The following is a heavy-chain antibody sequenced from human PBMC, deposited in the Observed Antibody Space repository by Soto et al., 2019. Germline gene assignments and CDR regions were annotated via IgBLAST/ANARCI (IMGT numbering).Heavy chain of an antibody. V-gene: IGHV3-30*03. CDR2: TSYDGSNK. J-gene: IGHJ4*02. CDR1: GFTFSSYG. CDR3: ARDKRDLRFLEWSYYFDY. Sequence: GGSLRLSCAASGFTFSSYGMHWVRQAPGKGLEWVAVTSYDGSNKYYADSVKGRFTISRDNSKNTLYLQMNSLRAEDTAVYYCARDKRDLRFLEWSYYFDYWGQGTLVTVSS. D-gene: IGHD3-3*01.